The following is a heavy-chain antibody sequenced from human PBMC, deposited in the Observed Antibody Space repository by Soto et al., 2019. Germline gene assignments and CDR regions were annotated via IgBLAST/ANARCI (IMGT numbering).Heavy chain of an antibody. D-gene: IGHD5-12*01. V-gene: IGHV1-69*14. J-gene: IGHJ4*02. CDR3: ARDLGSGYDPGDY. CDR1: GDIFSGYS. Sequence: QVQLVQSGAEVKKPGSSVKVSCKTSGDIFSGYSISWVRQAPGQGIERMGGIIPNFRTTNYAQRFHGRVTITADKSTRTVYMELYSLKSEDTAVYYCARDLGSGYDPGDYWGQGTLVTVSS. CDR2: IIPNFRTT.